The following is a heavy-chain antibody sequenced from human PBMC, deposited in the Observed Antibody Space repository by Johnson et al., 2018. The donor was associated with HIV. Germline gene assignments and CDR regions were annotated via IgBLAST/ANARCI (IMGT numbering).Heavy chain of an antibody. CDR2: IYSGGST. D-gene: IGHD3-3*01. Sequence: VQLVESGGGLVQRGGSLRLSCAASGFTVSSNYMSWVRQAPGKGLEWVSVIYSGGSTYYADSVKGRFTISRDNSKNTRYLQMKRLRAEDTAVYSCAKDLGERENEEWPSDYYDVGRDYPGQDSRGVVGIFDIWGHGTMVTVSS. V-gene: IGHV3-66*02. J-gene: IGHJ3*02. CDR1: GFTVSSNY. CDR3: AKDLGERENEEWPSDYYDVGRDYPGQDSRGVVGIFDI.